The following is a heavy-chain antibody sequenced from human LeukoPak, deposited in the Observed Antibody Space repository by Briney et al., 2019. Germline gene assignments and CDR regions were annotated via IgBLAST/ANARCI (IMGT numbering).Heavy chain of an antibody. J-gene: IGHJ3*02. D-gene: IGHD3-10*01. V-gene: IGHV4-59*01. CDR1: GGSISSYY. CDR2: IYYSGST. Sequence: SETLSLTCTVSGGSISSYYWSWIRQPPGKGLEWIGYIYYSGSTNYNPSLKSRVTISVDTSKNQFSLKLSSVTAADTAVYYCARAPGRGSGGIDAFDIWGQGTMVTVSS. CDR3: ARAPGRGSGGIDAFDI.